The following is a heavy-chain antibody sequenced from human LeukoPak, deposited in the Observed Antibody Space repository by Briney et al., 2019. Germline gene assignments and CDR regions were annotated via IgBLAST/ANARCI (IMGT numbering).Heavy chain of an antibody. CDR2: TYYRSKWYN. CDR1: GDSVSINSAA. J-gene: IGHJ4*02. CDR3: ARAGAYYYDSSGYYSFDY. D-gene: IGHD3-22*01. Sequence: SPTLSLTCAISGDSVSINSAAWNWIRQSPSRGLEWLGRTYYRSKWYNDYAVSVKSRITINPDTSKNQFSLQLNSVTPEDTAVYYCARAGAYYYDSSGYYSFDYWGQGTLVTVSS. V-gene: IGHV6-1*01.